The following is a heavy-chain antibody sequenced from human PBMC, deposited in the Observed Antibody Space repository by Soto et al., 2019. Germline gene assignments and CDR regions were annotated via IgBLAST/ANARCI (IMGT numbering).Heavy chain of an antibody. D-gene: IGHD3-16*02. CDR3: AKDRGIIVKAGDAFDV. CDR1: GVTLSMSA. V-gene: IGHV3-23*01. Sequence: PGGALRLSCASSGVTLSMSAVNWVRQAPGKGLEWVSYISDSGDRTYYADSVKGRFTISRDRSKNTVSLQMDSLRAEDTAVYYCAKDRGIIVKAGDAFDVWGQGTKVTVSS. J-gene: IGHJ3*01. CDR2: ISDSGDRT.